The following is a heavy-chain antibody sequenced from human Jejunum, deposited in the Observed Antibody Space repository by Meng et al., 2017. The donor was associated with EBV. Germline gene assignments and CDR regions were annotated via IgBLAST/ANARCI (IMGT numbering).Heavy chain of an antibody. Sequence: EVQLVESXXALVKXGGSLRLSCSASGFTFSSAWMNWVRQAPGKGLEWVARIKNRIDGWATDSAAPVKGRFTISRDDSKNTLSLQMNSLKTEDTAVYYCTTGYASASHDGYGGQGTLVTVSS. CDR3: TTGYASASHDGY. V-gene: IGHV3-15*02. J-gene: IGHJ4*02. CDR1: GFTFSSAW. CDR2: IKNRIDGWAT. D-gene: IGHD2-2*01.